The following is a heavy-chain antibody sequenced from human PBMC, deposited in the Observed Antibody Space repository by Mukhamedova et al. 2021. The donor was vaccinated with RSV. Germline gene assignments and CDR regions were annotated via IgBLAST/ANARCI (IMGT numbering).Heavy chain of an antibody. J-gene: IGHJ3*02. CDR3: TRAPITYYDFWSGLDAFDI. Sequence: YAASVKGRFTISRDDSKSIAYLQMNSLKTEDTAVYYCTRAPITYYDFWSGLDAFDIWGQGTMVTVSS. D-gene: IGHD3-3*01. V-gene: IGHV3-49*02.